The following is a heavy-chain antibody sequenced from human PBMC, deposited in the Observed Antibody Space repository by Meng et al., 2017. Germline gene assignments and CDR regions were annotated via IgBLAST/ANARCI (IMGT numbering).Heavy chain of an antibody. D-gene: IGHD6-19*01. CDR2: ISAYNGNT. J-gene: IGHJ4*02. Sequence: QVELAEDGAEVSKPGAAVKVSCTGSCYTFTSYGISWVRQAPGQWLEWIVWISAYNGNTNYAQKLQGRVTMTTDTSTSTAYMELRSLRSDDTAVYYCARGGIAVAIDYWGQGTLVTVSS. CDR3: ARGGIAVAIDY. V-gene: IGHV1-18*01. CDR1: CYTFTSYG.